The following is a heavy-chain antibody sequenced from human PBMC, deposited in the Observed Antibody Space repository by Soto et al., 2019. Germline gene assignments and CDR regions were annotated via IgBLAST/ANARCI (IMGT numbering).Heavy chain of an antibody. CDR2: MYHSGST. CDR1: GGSISSNNW. Sequence: QVQLQESGPRLVKPSGTLYLTCAVAGGSISSNNWWPWVRLPPGKGLEWIGEMYHSGSTHYNPSRRGTVTVAVDKTNTHFYLTRNAMTAADTSVYFCARVPMTFVRTTDAYCGLNVWGQASTVTVCS. V-gene: IGHV4-4*02. D-gene: IGHD1-26*01. J-gene: IGHJ6*02. CDR3: ARVPMTFVRTTDAYCGLNV.